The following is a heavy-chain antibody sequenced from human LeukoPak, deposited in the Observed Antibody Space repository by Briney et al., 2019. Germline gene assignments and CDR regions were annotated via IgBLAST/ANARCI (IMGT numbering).Heavy chain of an antibody. CDR3: ARGRPMGATIAFDI. Sequence: SETLSLTCTVSGGSISSYYWSWIRQPPGKGLEWIGYIYYSGSTNYNPSLKSRVTISVDTSKNQFSLKLSSVTAADTAVYYCARGRPMGATIAFDIWGQGTMVTVSS. J-gene: IGHJ3*02. D-gene: IGHD1-26*01. CDR2: IYYSGST. V-gene: IGHV4-59*01. CDR1: GGSISSYY.